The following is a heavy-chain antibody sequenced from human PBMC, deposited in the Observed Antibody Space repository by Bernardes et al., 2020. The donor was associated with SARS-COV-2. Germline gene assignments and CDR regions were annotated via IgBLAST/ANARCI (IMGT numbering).Heavy chain of an antibody. CDR1: GSSFPRGYY. D-gene: IGHD1-20*01. J-gene: IGHJ4*02. CDR3: AGDNWTPDY. CDR2: IHRSGPT. V-gene: IGHV4-38-2*02. Sequence: ADTLSLTFALSGSSFPRGYYSGCIRQPPGRTLGWIGCIHRSGPTYYNPSLKSRVTISVDMSKNQLSLKLTSLTAADTAVYYCAGDNWTPDYWGQGSLVTVSS.